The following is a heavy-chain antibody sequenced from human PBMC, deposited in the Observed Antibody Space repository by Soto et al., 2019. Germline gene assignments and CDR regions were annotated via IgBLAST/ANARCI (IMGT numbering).Heavy chain of an antibody. Sequence: EVQLVESGGGLVKPGGSLRLSCAASGVSFSTYWMSWVRQAPGKGLEWVAKINEDGSKKYYGDSVKGRFTISRDNAKNSLFLEMNSLRADDTAVYYCARDGGTLGFDYWGQGTLVTVSS. J-gene: IGHJ4*02. V-gene: IGHV3-7*01. CDR1: GVSFSTYW. D-gene: IGHD3-3*01. CDR3: ARDGGTLGFDY. CDR2: INEDGSKK.